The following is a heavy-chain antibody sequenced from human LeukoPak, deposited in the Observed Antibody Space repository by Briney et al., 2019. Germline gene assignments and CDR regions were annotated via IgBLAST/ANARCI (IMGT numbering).Heavy chain of an antibody. J-gene: IGHJ4*02. CDR3: ATGEGYYYGSGSLFDY. CDR1: GGTFSSYA. V-gene: IGHV1-69*05. CDR2: IIPIFGTA. D-gene: IGHD3-10*01. Sequence: SVKVSCKASGGTFSSYAISWVRQAPGQGLEWIGGIIPIFGTANYAQKFQGRVTITTDESTSTAYMELSSLRSEDTAVYYCATGEGYYYGSGSLFDYWGQGTLVTVSS.